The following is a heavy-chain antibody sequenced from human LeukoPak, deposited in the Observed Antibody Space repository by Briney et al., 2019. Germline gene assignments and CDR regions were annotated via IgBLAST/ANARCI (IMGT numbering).Heavy chain of an antibody. J-gene: IGHJ3*02. CDR2: INHSGST. D-gene: IGHD3-22*01. V-gene: IGHV4-34*01. CDR1: GGSFSGYY. Sequence: PSETLSLTCAVYGGSFSGYYWSWIRQPPGKGLEWIGEINHSGSTNYNPSLKSRVTISVDTSKNQFSLKLSSVTAADTAVYYCARANPLVVIDAFDIWGQGTMVTVSS. CDR3: ARANPLVVIDAFDI.